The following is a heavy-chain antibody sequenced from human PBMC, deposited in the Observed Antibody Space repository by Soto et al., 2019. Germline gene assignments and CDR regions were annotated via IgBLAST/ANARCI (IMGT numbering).Heavy chain of an antibody. Sequence: QVQLVESGGGVVQPGRSLRLSCAASGFTFSNYAIHWVRQAPGKGLEWVAVLSYVGNNIHYADSVKGRFTVSRDNSKNTLFLQMNRLRTEDTALYYCARGPIGDAAMVTNYFDYWGQGTLVTVSS. D-gene: IGHD5-18*01. CDR2: LSYVGNNI. V-gene: IGHV3-30-3*01. CDR1: GFTFSNYA. CDR3: ARGPIGDAAMVTNYFDY. J-gene: IGHJ4*02.